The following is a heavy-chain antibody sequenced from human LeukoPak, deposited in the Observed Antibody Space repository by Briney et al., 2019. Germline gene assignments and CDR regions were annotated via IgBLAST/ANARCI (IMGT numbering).Heavy chain of an antibody. CDR2: ISSSGSTI. Sequence: GGSLRLSCAVSGFTFDDYAMHWVRQVPGKGLEWVSYISSSGSTIYYADSVKGRFTISRDNAKNSLYLQMNSLRAEDTAVYYCAKGAGYSSGWDYFDYWGQGTLVTVSS. D-gene: IGHD6-19*01. J-gene: IGHJ4*02. CDR3: AKGAGYSSGWDYFDY. V-gene: IGHV3-48*03. CDR1: GFTFDDYA.